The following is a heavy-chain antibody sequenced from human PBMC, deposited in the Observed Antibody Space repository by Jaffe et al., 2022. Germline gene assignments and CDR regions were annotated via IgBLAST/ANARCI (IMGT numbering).Heavy chain of an antibody. J-gene: IGHJ2*01. Sequence: EVQLVESGGGLVKPGGSLRLSCAASGFTFSNAWMSWVRQAPGKGLEWVGRIKSKTDGGTTDYAAPVKGRFTISRDDSKNTLYLQMNSLKTEDTAVYYCTTGPIVATITHYTWYFDLWGRGTLVTVSS. D-gene: IGHD5-12*01. CDR1: GFTFSNAW. V-gene: IGHV3-15*01. CDR2: IKSKTDGGTT. CDR3: TTGPIVATITHYTWYFDL.